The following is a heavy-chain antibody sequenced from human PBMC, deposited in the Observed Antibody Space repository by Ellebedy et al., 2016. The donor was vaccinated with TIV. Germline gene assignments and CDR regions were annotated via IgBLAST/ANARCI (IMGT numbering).Heavy chain of an antibody. CDR2: TGST. Sequence: PGGSLRLSCAASGFTFSSLAMNWVRQAPGKGLEWISGTGSTFSADSVQGRFTVSRDNSKQMVYLQMNSLTSEDTGVYYCAREAGISSFRHWYIDLWGRGTLVIVSS. V-gene: IGHV3-23*01. J-gene: IGHJ2*01. CDR3: AREAGISSFRHWYIDL. D-gene: IGHD6-6*01. CDR1: GFTFSSLA.